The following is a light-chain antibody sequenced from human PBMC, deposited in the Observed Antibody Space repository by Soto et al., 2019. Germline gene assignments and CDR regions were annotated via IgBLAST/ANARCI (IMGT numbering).Light chain of an antibody. CDR2: DAS. J-gene: IGKJ4*01. CDR3: QQFSSYPLT. V-gene: IGKV3-20*01. Sequence: EFVLSPSPGTLYLSPGGRASLSCSASQTVRNNYLAWYQQKPGQAPRLLIYDASSRATGIPDRFSGGGSGTDFTLTISRLEPEDFAVYYCQQFSSYPLTFGGGTKVDIK. CDR1: QTVRNNY.